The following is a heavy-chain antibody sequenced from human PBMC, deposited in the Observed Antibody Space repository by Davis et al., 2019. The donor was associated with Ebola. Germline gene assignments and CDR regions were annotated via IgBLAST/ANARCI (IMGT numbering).Heavy chain of an antibody. CDR2: IIPIFGTA. CDR1: GGTFSSYA. J-gene: IGHJ4*02. D-gene: IGHD6-13*01. Sequence: AASVKVSCKASGGTFSSYAISWVRQAPGQGLEWMGGIIPIFGTANYAQKFQGRVTITADESTSTAYMELRSLRSDDTAVYYCARVLESGQLVPWGYWGQGTLVTVSS. V-gene: IGHV1-69*13. CDR3: ARVLESGQLVPWGY.